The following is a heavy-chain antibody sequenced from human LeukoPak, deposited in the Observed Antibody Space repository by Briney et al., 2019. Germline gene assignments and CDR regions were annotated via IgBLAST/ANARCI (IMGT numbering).Heavy chain of an antibody. V-gene: IGHV4-39*01. CDR1: GGSISSSSYY. CDR3: ARRAVAVVAATYYYYYMDV. Sequence: PSETLSLTCTVSGGSISSSSYYWGWIRQPPGKGLEWIGSIYYSGSTYYNPSLKSRVTISVDTSKNQFSLKLSSVTAADTAVYYCARRAVAVVAATYYYYYMDVWGKGTTVTVSS. CDR2: IYYSGST. D-gene: IGHD2-15*01. J-gene: IGHJ6*03.